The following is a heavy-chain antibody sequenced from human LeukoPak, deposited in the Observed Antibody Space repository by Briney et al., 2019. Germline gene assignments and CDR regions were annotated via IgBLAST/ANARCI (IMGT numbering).Heavy chain of an antibody. CDR3: ARQPYQYVSGSPSWLDP. D-gene: IGHD3-10*01. CDR2: IGGSSGKI. V-gene: IGHV3-23*01. J-gene: IGHJ5*02. Sequence: PGGSLRLSCAASGFTFSDYYMSWIRQAPGKGLEWVSGIGGSSGKIFQADSVKGRFTISRDNSKNTLYLQMSALTVEDTAVYFCARQPYQYVSGSPSWLDPWGQGTLVTVSS. CDR1: GFTFSDYY.